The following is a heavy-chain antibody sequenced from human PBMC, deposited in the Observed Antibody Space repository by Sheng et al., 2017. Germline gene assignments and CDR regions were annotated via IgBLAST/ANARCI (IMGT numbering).Heavy chain of an antibody. CDR3: ARFDSSGGYFQH. CDR2: IHYSGRT. D-gene: IGHD3-22*01. Sequence: QVHLQESGPGLVKPSETLSLTCTVSGGSINNYYWSWIWQPPGKGLEWIGHIHYSGRTNYNPSLKSRVTIEVDTSKNQLSLKLSSVTAADTAVYYCARFDSSGGYFQHWGQGTLVTVSS. CDR1: GGSINNYY. J-gene: IGHJ1*01. V-gene: IGHV4-59*01.